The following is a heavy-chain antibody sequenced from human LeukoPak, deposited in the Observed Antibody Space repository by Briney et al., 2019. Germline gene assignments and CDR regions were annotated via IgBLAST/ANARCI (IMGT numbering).Heavy chain of an antibody. CDR1: GGSISSGGYS. CDR3: AREFPRDGAIDY. Sequence: SQTLSLTCAVSGGSISSGGYSWSWIRQPPGKGLEWIGYIYHSGSTYYNPSLKSRVTISVDRSKNQFSLKLSSVTAADTAVYYCAREFPRDGAIDYWGQGTLVTVSS. V-gene: IGHV4-30-2*01. CDR2: IYHSGST. J-gene: IGHJ4*02. D-gene: IGHD4-17*01.